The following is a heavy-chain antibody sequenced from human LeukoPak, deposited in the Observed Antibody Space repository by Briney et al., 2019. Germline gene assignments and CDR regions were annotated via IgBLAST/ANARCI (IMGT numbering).Heavy chain of an antibody. CDR2: IKQDGSEK. D-gene: IGHD3-22*01. Sequence: GGSLRLSCAASGFTFSSYWMSWVRQAPGKGLEWVANIKQDGSEKYYVDSVKGRFTISRDNAKHSLYLQMNSLRAEDTAVYYCARDKFYDSSTYYPRFDYWGQGTLVTVSS. J-gene: IGHJ4*02. CDR3: ARDKFYDSSTYYPRFDY. V-gene: IGHV3-7*04. CDR1: GFTFSSYW.